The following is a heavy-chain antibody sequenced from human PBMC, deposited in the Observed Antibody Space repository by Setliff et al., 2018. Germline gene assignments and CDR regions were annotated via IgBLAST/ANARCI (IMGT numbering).Heavy chain of an antibody. J-gene: IGHJ4*02. V-gene: IGHV1-18*01. CDR3: IVNMVRPVTGLDS. CDR1: GYTFAKYG. CDR2: INPNDGYT. Sequence: ASVKVSCKAFGYTFAKYGTSWGRQAPGKGLEWMGTINPNDGYTIYAPAFQGRVAMTTDTSTGTAYMELSGLTSADTAIYYCIVNMVRPVTGLDSWGPGTLVTVSS. D-gene: IGHD2-15*01.